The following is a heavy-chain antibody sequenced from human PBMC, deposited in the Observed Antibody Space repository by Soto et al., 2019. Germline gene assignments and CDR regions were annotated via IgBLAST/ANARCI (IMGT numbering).Heavy chain of an antibody. D-gene: IGHD3-22*01. CDR2: ISYDGSNK. V-gene: IGHV3-30-3*01. CDR1: GFTFSSYA. J-gene: IGHJ4*02. CDR3: ASSLYGSSGYRDPDHGGY. Sequence: QVQLVESGGGVVQPGRSLRLSCAASGFTFSSYAMHWVRQAPGKGLEWVAVISYDGSNKYYADSVKGRFTISRDNSKNTLYLQMNRLRAEDTAVYYCASSLYGSSGYRDPDHGGYWGQGTLVTASS.